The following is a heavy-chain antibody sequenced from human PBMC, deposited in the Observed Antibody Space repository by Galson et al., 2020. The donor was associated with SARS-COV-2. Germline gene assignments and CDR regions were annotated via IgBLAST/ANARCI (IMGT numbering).Heavy chain of an antibody. Sequence: SVKVSCKASGGTFSSYAISWVRQAPGQGLEWMGGIIPIFGKANYAQKFQGRVTITADESTSTAYMELGSLRSEDTAVYYCATDHYDYVWGWYGMDVWGQGTTVTVSS. CDR1: GGTFSSYA. V-gene: IGHV1-69*13. CDR3: ATDHYDYVWGWYGMDV. CDR2: IIPIFGKA. D-gene: IGHD3-16*01. J-gene: IGHJ6*02.